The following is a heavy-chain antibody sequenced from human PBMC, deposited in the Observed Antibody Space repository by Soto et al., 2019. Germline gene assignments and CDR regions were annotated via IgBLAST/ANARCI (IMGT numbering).Heavy chain of an antibody. V-gene: IGHV5-10-1*01. CDR2: IDPSDSYI. D-gene: IGHD3-10*01. CDR1: GYTFTSYW. J-gene: IGHJ6*03. Sequence: PGESLKISCKGSGYTFTSYWITWVRQMPGKGLEWMGMIDPSDSYIKYSPSFQGHVTISADKSISTAYLQWSSLKASDTAIYYCARHSSYGSDYYYYYMDVWGKGTTVTVSS. CDR3: ARHSSYGSDYYYYYMDV.